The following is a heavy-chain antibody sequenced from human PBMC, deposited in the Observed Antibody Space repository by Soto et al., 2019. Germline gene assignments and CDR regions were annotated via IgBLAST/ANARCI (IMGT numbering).Heavy chain of an antibody. CDR1: GYTFTGYY. D-gene: IGHD6-19*01. CDR2: INPNSGGT. V-gene: IGHV1-2*04. CDR3: ASSGWYNYYYGMDV. Sequence: ASVKVSCKASGYTFTGYYMHWVRQAPGQGLEWMGWINPNSGGTNYAQKFQGWVTMTRDTSISTAYMELSRLRSDDTAVYYCASSGWYNYYYGMDVWGQGTTVTVSS. J-gene: IGHJ6*02.